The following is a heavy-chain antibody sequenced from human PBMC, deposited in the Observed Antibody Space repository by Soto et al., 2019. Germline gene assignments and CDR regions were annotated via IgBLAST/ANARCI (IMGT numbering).Heavy chain of an antibody. CDR1: GFTFSNYL. J-gene: IGHJ4*02. CDR2: VKSDGRRT. Sequence: PGGSLRLSCVGSGFTFSNYLMHWVRQAPGKGLEWVSRVKSDGRRTSYADSVKGRFTISRANAKNTLYPKMHRQRADETAVYYCASGLITVAGTGNYWGPGTLVTVSS. V-gene: IGHV3-74*01. CDR3: ASGLITVAGTGNY. D-gene: IGHD6-19*01.